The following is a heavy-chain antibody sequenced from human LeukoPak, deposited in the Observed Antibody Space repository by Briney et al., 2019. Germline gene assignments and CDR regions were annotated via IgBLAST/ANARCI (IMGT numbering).Heavy chain of an antibody. CDR2: ISGSGGST. CDR3: AKAGKQWLPKGDAFDI. Sequence: PGGSLRLSCAASGFTFSSYAMSWVRQAPGKGLEWVSAISGSGGSTYYADSVKGRFTISRDNSKNTLYLQMNSLRAEDTAVYYCAKAGKQWLPKGDAFDIWGQGTMVTVSS. CDR1: GFTFSSYA. D-gene: IGHD6-19*01. V-gene: IGHV3-23*01. J-gene: IGHJ3*02.